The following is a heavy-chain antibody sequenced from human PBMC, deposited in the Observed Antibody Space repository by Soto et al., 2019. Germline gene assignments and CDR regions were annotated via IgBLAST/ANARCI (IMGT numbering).Heavy chain of an antibody. D-gene: IGHD3-10*01. V-gene: IGHV3-21*01. CDR3: ARAIQSGSAGYYYYYYMDV. CDR2: ISSSSSYI. J-gene: IGHJ6*03. Sequence: GGSLRLSCAASGFTFSSYSMNWVRQAPGKGLEWVSSISSSSSYINYADSVKGRFTISRDNAKNSLYLQMNSLRAEDTAVYYCARAIQSGSAGYYYYYYMDVWGKGTTVTVSS. CDR1: GFTFSSYS.